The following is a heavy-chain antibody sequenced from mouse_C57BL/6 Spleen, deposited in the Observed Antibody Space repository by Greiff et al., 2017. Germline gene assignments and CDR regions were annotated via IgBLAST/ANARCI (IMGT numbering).Heavy chain of an antibody. Sequence: QVQLQQPGAELVKPGASVKLSCKASGYTFTSYWMHWVKQRPGQGLEWIGMIHPNSGSTNYNEKFKSKATLTVDKSSSTAYMQLSSLTSEDSAVYYCATTYYGSSYVAAYWGQGTLVTVSA. CDR1: GYTFTSYW. D-gene: IGHD1-1*01. CDR3: ATTYYGSSYVAAY. CDR2: IHPNSGST. J-gene: IGHJ3*01. V-gene: IGHV1-64*01.